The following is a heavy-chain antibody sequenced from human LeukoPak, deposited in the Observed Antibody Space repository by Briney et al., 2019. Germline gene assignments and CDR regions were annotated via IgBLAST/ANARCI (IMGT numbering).Heavy chain of an antibody. D-gene: IGHD1-26*01. CDR3: ARGADSGSYSVDY. V-gene: IGHV3-66*01. CDR2: IYSGGNT. Sequence: PGGSLRLSCAASGFTLSLKYMSWVRQAPGKGLEWVSAIYSGGNTYYAASVKGRFTISRDNSKNTLYLQMNNLRVEDTALYLCARGADSGSYSVDYWGQGTLVTVSS. J-gene: IGHJ4*02. CDR1: GFTLSLKY.